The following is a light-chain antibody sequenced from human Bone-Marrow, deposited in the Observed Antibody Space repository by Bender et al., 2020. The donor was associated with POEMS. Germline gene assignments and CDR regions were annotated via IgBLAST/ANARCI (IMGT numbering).Light chain of an antibody. J-gene: IGLJ3*02. CDR2: QDS. V-gene: IGLV3-25*03. Sequence: SYELTQPPSVSVSPRQTASITCSGDELGNKYISWYQQKPGQSPVLVIYQDSKRPSGIPARFSGSSSGTTLTLTISGVQPEDEADYYCQSADQTGTSVVFGGGTKLTVL. CDR1: ELGNKY. CDR3: QSADQTGTSVV.